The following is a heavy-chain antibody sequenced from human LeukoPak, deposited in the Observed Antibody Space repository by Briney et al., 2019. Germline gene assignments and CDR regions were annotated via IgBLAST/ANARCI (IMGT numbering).Heavy chain of an antibody. J-gene: IGHJ3*02. V-gene: IGHV1-2*02. Sequence: GASVKVSCKASGYTFTGYYMHWVRQAPGQGLEWMGWINPNSGGTNYAQKFQGRVTMTRDTSKNQFSLNLSSVTAADTAVYYCARSDGYGLVGIWGQGTMVTVSS. D-gene: IGHD3-10*01. CDR1: GYTFTGYY. CDR3: ARSDGYGLVGI. CDR2: INPNSGGT.